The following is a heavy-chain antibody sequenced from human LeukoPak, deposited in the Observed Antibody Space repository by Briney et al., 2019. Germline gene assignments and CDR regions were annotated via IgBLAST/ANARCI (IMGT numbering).Heavy chain of an antibody. Sequence: PSETLSLTCTVAGGSISRYCWSWIRQPPGKGLEWIGYIYYVGGTNYNPSLQVRVTLSVDTSKTQFSLKLSSVTAADTAVYYCARVLWGLPQAGGFDYWGQGPLVTVSS. CDR1: GGSISRYC. CDR2: IYYVGGT. J-gene: IGHJ4*02. CDR3: ARVLWGLPQAGGFDY. D-gene: IGHD7-27*01. V-gene: IGHV4-59*12.